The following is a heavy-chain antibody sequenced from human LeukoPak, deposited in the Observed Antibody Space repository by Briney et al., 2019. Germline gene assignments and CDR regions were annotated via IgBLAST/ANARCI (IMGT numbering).Heavy chain of an antibody. Sequence: SVKVSCKASGGTFSSYAISWVRQAPGQGLEWMGRIIPIFGIANYAQKFQGRVTITADKSTSTAYMELSSLRSKDTAVYYCAREAPDCGGDCYSGHFQHWGQGTLVTVSS. V-gene: IGHV1-69*04. CDR3: AREAPDCGGDCYSGHFQH. CDR1: GGTFSSYA. CDR2: IIPIFGIA. J-gene: IGHJ1*01. D-gene: IGHD2-21*02.